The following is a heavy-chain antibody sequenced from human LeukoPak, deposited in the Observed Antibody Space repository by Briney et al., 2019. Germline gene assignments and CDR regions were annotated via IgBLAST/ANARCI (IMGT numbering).Heavy chain of an antibody. CDR3: AELGITMIGGV. D-gene: IGHD3-10*02. J-gene: IGHJ6*04. V-gene: IGHV3-23*01. CDR1: GFTFSSHG. Sequence: GGTLRLSCAASGFTFSSHGMSWVRQAPGKGLEWVSGIVGGAGGTYYADSVKGRFTISRDNSKNTLYLQMNSLRAEDTAVYYCAELGITMIGGVWGKGTTVTISS. CDR2: IVGGAGGT.